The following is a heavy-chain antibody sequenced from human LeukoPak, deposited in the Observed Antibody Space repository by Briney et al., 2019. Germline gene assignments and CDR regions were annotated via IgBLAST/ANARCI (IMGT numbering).Heavy chain of an antibody. CDR2: ISSSSSTI. J-gene: IGHJ4*02. CDR1: GFTFSRYS. Sequence: GGSLRLSCAASGFTFSRYSMNWGRQAPGKGLEWLSYISSSSSTIYYADSVKGRFTISRDNAKNSLYLQMNSLRAEDTAVYYCARGDSGSYYFDYWGQGTLVTVSS. CDR3: ARGDSGSYYFDY. D-gene: IGHD1-26*01. V-gene: IGHV3-48*04.